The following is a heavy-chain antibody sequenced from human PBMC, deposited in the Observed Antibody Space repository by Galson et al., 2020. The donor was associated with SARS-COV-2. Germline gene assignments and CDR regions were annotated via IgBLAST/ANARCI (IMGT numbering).Heavy chain of an antibody. D-gene: IGHD3-22*01. CDR2: TYYDGRT. CDR3: ARVSCPPGSCYSPIDY. V-gene: IGHV4-30-2*01. J-gene: IGHJ4*02. Sequence: ASETLSLTCAVSGGSIRNDDHAWTWIRQPPGKGLEWIGYTYYDGRTFYHPSLNRRVSMSVDRSTSQFSLELYSVTAADSAVYYCARVSCPPGSCYSPIDYWGQGTPVTVSS. CDR1: GGSIRNDDHA.